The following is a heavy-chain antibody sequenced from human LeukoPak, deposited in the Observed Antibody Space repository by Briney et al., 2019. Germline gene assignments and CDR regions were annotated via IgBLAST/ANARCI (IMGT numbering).Heavy chain of an antibody. J-gene: IGHJ3*02. CDR3: ASQGTWIQRGFDI. D-gene: IGHD5-18*01. CDR2: IFHSGST. V-gene: IGHV4-38-2*02. Sequence: PSETLSLTCTVSGYSISSGYHWGWIRQPPGKGLEWIGSIFHSGSTYYNPSLKSRVTISVDTSKNQFSLKLRSVTAADTAVYYCASQGTWIQRGFDIWGQGTMVTVSS. CDR1: GYSISSGYH.